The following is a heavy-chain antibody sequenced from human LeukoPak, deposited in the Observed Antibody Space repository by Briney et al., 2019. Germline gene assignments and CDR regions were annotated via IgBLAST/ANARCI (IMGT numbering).Heavy chain of an antibody. CDR3: AKCMSATGVCLNFDS. D-gene: IGHD2-21*02. J-gene: IGHJ4*02. V-gene: IGHV3-23*01. CDR2: ISGRDDTTYYTDSPEGST. Sequence: GGSLRLSCAASGFTFLNYAMSWVPQAPGKGLQWVSGISGRDDTTYYTDSPEGSTYYTNFPEGRFTISRDNSKNTVYLQIDSLGVEDTAVYYCAKCMSATGVCLNFDSWGQGILVTVSS. CDR1: GFTFLNYA.